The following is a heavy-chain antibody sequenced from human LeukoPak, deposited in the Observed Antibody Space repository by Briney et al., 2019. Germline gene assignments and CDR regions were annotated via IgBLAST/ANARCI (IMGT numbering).Heavy chain of an antibody. CDR3: ASSGDDPYYYYMDV. J-gene: IGHJ6*03. CDR2: IYYSGST. D-gene: IGHD3-10*01. CDR1: GGSISSYY. V-gene: IGHV4-59*01. Sequence: PSETLSLTCTVSGGSISSYYWSWIRQPPGKGLEWIGSIYYSGSTNYNPSLKSRVTISVDTSKNQFSLKLSSVTAADTAVYYCASSGDDPYYYYMDVWGKGTTVTVSS.